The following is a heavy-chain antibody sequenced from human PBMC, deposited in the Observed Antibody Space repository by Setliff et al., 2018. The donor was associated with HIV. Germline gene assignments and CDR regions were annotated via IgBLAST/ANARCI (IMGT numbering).Heavy chain of an antibody. CDR3: ARGATGTRYYYYGMDV. V-gene: IGHV1-46*01. D-gene: IGHD1-1*01. CDR1: GYTFTTYY. J-gene: IGHJ6*02. CDR2: INPSGGST. Sequence: ASVKVSCKASGYTFTTYYIHWVRQAPGQGLEWMGIINPSGGSTSYAQKFQGRVTMTRDTSTSTVYMELSSLRSEDTAVYYCARGATGTRYYYYGMDVWGQGTTVTVSS.